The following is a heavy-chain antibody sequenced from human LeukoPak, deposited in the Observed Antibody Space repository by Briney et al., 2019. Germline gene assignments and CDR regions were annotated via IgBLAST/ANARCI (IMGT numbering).Heavy chain of an antibody. J-gene: IGHJ3*02. CDR1: GGTFSSYA. V-gene: IGHV1-69*06. D-gene: IGHD3-22*01. CDR3: ARAGLWDYSDSSGYHNGAFDI. Sequence: ASVKVSCKASGGTFSSYAISWVRQAPGQGLEWMGGIIPIFGTANYAQKFQGRVTITADTSTSTAYMELSSLRSEDTAVYYCARAGLWDYSDSSGYHNGAFDIWGQGTMVTVSS. CDR2: IIPIFGTA.